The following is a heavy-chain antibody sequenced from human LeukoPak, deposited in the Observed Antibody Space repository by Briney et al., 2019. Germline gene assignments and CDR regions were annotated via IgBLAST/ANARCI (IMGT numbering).Heavy chain of an antibody. Sequence: GGSLRLSCAASGFTFSSYAMSWVRQAPGKGLEWVSAISGSGGSTYYADSVKGRLTISRDNSKNTLYLQMNSLRAEDTAVYYCAKDLTVGATNDPLDYWGQGTLVTVSS. CDR1: GFTFSSYA. CDR3: AKDLTVGATNDPLDY. D-gene: IGHD1-26*01. V-gene: IGHV3-23*01. J-gene: IGHJ4*02. CDR2: ISGSGGST.